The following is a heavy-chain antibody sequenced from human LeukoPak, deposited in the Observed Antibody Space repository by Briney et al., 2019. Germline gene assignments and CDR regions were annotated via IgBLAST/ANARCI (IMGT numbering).Heavy chain of an antibody. D-gene: IGHD3-10*01. CDR2: IAPSSGTT. CDR3: ARASGSSAVPFDY. J-gene: IGHJ4*02. CDR1: GYTFTSNY. Sequence: ASVKVSCKASGYTFTSNYMHWVRQAPGQGLEWMGVIAPSSGTTSYAQKFQGRVTMTRDTSTSTLCMELSSLTSEDTAVYYCARASGSSAVPFDYWGQGTLVTVSP. V-gene: IGHV1-46*01.